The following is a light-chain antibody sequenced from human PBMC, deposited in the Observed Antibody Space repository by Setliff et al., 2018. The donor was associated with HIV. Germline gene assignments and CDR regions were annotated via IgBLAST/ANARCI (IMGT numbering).Light chain of an antibody. J-gene: IGLJ1*01. CDR2: EVG. CDR3: SSYAGSDTLYV. CDR1: SSGIGYNNYNY. V-gene: IGLV2-8*01. Sequence: QSALTQPPSASGSPGQSVTISCTGSSSGIGYNNYNYVSWYQHHPGKAPKLIIYEVGKRPSGVPARFSGSKSGNTASLTVSGLLPEDEADYYCSSYAGSDTLYVFGSGTKVTVL.